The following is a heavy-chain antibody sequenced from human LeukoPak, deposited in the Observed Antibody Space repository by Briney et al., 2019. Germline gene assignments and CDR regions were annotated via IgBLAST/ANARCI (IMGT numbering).Heavy chain of an antibody. CDR3: ARATISVAYAFDI. Sequence: GGSLRLSCAASGFIFSDFDMHWVRQVTGKGLEWVSAIGTTGDTYYPGSVRGRFTVSRENAKNSLYLQMNSLRAEDTAVYYCARATISVAYAFDIWGQGTMVTVSS. J-gene: IGHJ3*02. V-gene: IGHV3-13*04. D-gene: IGHD6-19*01. CDR1: GFIFSDFD. CDR2: IGTTGDT.